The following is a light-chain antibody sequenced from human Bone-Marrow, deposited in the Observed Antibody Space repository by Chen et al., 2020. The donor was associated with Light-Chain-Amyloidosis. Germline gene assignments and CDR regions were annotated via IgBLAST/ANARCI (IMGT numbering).Light chain of an antibody. CDR2: RDT. Sequence: SYELTHPPSVSVSPGQTARIPCSGDDLPTIYAYGYQQKPGQAPVLVIHRDTERPSGISERFSGYRSGKTATLTISGVQAEDEADYHCQSADSSGTYEVIFGGGTKLTVL. CDR3: QSADSSGTYEVI. V-gene: IGLV3-25*03. J-gene: IGLJ2*01. CDR1: DLPTIY.